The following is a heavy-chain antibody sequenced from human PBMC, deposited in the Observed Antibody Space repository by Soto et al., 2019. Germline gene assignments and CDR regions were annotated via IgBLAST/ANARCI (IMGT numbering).Heavy chain of an antibody. CDR2: ISYDGSNK. D-gene: IGHD6-19*01. V-gene: IGHV3-30*18. J-gene: IGHJ1*01. Sequence: GGSLRLSCAASGFTFSSYGMHWVRQAPGKGLEWVAVISYDGSNKYYADSMKGRFTISRDNSKNTLYLQMNSLRAEDTAVYYCAKGYIAVAGTSLFQHWGQGTLVTVSS. CDR1: GFTFSSYG. CDR3: AKGYIAVAGTSLFQH.